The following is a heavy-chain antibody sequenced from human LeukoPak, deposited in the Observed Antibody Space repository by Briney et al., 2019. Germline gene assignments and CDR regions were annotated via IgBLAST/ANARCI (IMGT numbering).Heavy chain of an antibody. CDR1: GVSISSHY. J-gene: IGHJ4*02. CDR2: MYDSEST. Sequence: SETLSLTCTVSGVSISSHYWRWIRQPPGKGLEWIAYMYDSESTKDNPSLKSRITLSADTSKNQFSLRLSSVTAADTAVYYCATIKRGSIYGYFDFWGQGILVTVSS. V-gene: IGHV4-59*11. CDR3: ATIKRGSIYGYFDF. D-gene: IGHD5-18*01.